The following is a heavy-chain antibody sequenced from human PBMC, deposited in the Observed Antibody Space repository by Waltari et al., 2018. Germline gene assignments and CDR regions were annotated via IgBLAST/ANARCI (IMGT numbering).Heavy chain of an antibody. Sequence: QVQLQESGPGLVKPSETLSLTCTVSGGSISSHYWSWIRQPPGKGLEWIGYIYYSGSTTYNPSLKSRVTISVDTSKNQFSLKLSSVTAADTAVYYCARENGDSFDYWGQGTLVTVSS. CDR1: GGSISSHY. J-gene: IGHJ4*02. V-gene: IGHV4-59*11. CDR2: IYYSGST. CDR3: ARENGDSFDY. D-gene: IGHD4-17*01.